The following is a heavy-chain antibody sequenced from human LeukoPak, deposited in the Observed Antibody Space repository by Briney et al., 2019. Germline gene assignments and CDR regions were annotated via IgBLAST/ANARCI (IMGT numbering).Heavy chain of an antibody. CDR1: GYSFTTYW. Sequence: GESLRISCKSSGYSFTTYWITWVRQMPGKGLEWMGTIDPSDSYTNYSPSLQGHVTISAVKSISTAYLQWSSLKASDTAMYYCAILYADYPDYWGQGTLVTVSS. D-gene: IGHD4-17*01. J-gene: IGHJ4*02. CDR2: IDPSDSYT. V-gene: IGHV5-10-1*01. CDR3: AILYADYPDY.